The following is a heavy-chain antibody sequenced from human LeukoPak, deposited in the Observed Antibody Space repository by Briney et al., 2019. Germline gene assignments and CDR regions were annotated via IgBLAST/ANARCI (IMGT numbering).Heavy chain of an antibody. Sequence: GGSLRLSCAASGFTFSSYEMNWVRQAPGKGLEGVSYISSSGSTIYYADSVKGRFTISRDNAKNSLYLQMNSLRAEDTAGYYCARDKIPAAGTPRGFDPWGQGTLVTVSS. CDR3: ARDKIPAAGTPRGFDP. J-gene: IGHJ5*02. CDR1: GFTFSSYE. CDR2: ISSSGSTI. V-gene: IGHV3-48*03. D-gene: IGHD6-13*01.